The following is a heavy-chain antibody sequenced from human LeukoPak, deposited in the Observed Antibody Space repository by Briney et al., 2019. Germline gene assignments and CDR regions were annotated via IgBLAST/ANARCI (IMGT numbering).Heavy chain of an antibody. CDR3: ARDRYYYYGMDV. V-gene: IGHV4-59*01. Sequence: SETLSLTCTVSGGSISSYYWSWIRQPPGKGLEWIGYIYYSGSTNYNPSLKSRVTISVNTSKNQFSLKLSSVTAADTAVYYCARDRYYYYGMDVWGQGTTVTVSS. J-gene: IGHJ6*02. CDR1: GGSISSYY. CDR2: IYYSGST.